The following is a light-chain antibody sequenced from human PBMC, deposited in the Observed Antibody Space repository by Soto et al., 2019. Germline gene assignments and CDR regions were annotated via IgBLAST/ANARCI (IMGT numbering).Light chain of an antibody. J-gene: IGKJ1*01. Sequence: DIQMTQSPSTLSASVGDRVTITCRASQSISSWLDWYQQKPGKAPKLLIYKASSLESGVPSRFSGSGSGTEFTLTISSLQPDDFATYYCQQYNSCTWTFGQGTKVEIK. CDR2: KAS. V-gene: IGKV1-5*03. CDR3: QQYNSCTWT. CDR1: QSISSW.